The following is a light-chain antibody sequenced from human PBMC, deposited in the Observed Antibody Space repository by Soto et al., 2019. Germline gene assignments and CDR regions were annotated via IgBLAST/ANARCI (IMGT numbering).Light chain of an antibody. V-gene: IGKV3-11*01. CDR1: QSISSY. CDR3: QQRHMWPIT. CDR2: DAY. Sequence: EVVLTQSPDTLSLPPGERATLSCRASQSISSYLAWYQQRPGQAPRLLIYDAYNRATGIPPRFSGSGSGTDFTLTISSLEPEDSAVYYCQQRHMWPITFGQGTRLEI. J-gene: IGKJ5*01.